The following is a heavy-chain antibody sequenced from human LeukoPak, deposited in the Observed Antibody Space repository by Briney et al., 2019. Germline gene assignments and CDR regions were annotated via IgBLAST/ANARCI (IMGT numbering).Heavy chain of an antibody. CDR1: GGSFSGYY. V-gene: IGHV4-34*01. D-gene: IGHD4-23*01. CDR3: ARVGTTLGTPYY. Sequence: SETLSPTCAVYGGSFSGYYWSWIRQPPGKGLEWIGEIKHTGSTNYNPSLKSRVTISVDTSKNQFSLKLSSVTAADTAVYYCARVGTTLGTPYYWGQGTLVTVSS. J-gene: IGHJ4*02. CDR2: IKHTGST.